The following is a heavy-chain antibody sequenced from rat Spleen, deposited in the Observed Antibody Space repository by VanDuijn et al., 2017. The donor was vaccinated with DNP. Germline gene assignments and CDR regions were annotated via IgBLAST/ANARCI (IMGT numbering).Heavy chain of an antibody. CDR3: ARTTDDIVSSYYFDY. J-gene: IGHJ2*01. Sequence: EVQLVESGGDLVQPGRSLKLSCVASGFTFNYYWMAWIRQVPGKGLEWVAAITSSGGSTYYPDSVKGRFTISRDNAKSTLYLQMDSLQTEDTAMYFCARTTDDIVSSYYFDYWGQGVMVTVSS. CDR2: ITSSGGST. V-gene: IGHV5-31*01. CDR1: GFTFNYYW. D-gene: IGHD1-11*01.